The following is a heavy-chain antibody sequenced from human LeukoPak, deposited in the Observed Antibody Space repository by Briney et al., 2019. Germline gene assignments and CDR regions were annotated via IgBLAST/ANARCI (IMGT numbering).Heavy chain of an antibody. J-gene: IGHJ4*02. Sequence: ASVKLSCKASGGTFSSYAISWVRQAPGQGLEWMGRIIPIFGTANYAQKFQGRVTITTDESTSTAYMDLSGLRSDDTAVYYCARDSRVSGDYWGQGTLVTVSS. CDR3: ARDSRVSGDY. D-gene: IGHD2-2*01. V-gene: IGHV1-69*05. CDR2: IIPIFGTA. CDR1: GGTFSSYA.